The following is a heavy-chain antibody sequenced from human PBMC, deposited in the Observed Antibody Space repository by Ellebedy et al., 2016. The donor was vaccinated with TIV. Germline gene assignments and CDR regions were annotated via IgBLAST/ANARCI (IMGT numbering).Heavy chain of an antibody. CDR2: IYPGDSDT. CDR1: GYSFSTYW. V-gene: IGHV5-51*01. J-gene: IGHJ6*02. D-gene: IGHD3-10*01. Sequence: GESLKISXEASGYSFSTYWIGWVRQMPGKGLEWMGIIYPGDSDTRYSPSFQGQVTISADNSINTAYLQWSSLKASDTAMYLCARHNMGDIIMWGQGTTVTVTS. CDR3: ARHNMGDIIM.